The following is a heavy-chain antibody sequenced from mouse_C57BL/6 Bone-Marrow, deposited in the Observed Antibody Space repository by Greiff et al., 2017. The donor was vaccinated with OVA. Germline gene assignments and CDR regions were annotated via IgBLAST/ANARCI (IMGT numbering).Heavy chain of an antibody. CDR3: ARSPPSNWDGY. V-gene: IGHV1-26*01. J-gene: IGHJ2*01. CDR1: GYTFTDYY. Sequence: VQLQQSGPELVKPGASVKISCKASGYTFTDYYMNWVKQSHGKSLEWIGDINPNNGGTSYNQKFKGKATLTVDKSSSTAYMELRSLTSEDSAVYYCARSPPSNWDGYWGQGTTLTVSS. CDR2: INPNNGGT. D-gene: IGHD4-1*01.